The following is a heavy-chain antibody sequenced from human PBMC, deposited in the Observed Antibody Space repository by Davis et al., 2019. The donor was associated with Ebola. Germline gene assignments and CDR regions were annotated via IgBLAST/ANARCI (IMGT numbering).Heavy chain of an antibody. CDR3: ARDTAMVSSRYYNYGMDV. CDR2: IYYSGST. CDR1: GGSITSSSYP. J-gene: IGHJ6*02. V-gene: IGHV4-39*02. D-gene: IGHD5-18*01. Sequence: MPSETLSLTCTVSGGSITSSSYPWDCIRQPPGKGLVWIGSIYYSGSTYYNPSLKSRVTISVDTSKNQFSLKLSSVTAADTAVYYCARDTAMVSSRYYNYGMDVWGQGTTVTVSS.